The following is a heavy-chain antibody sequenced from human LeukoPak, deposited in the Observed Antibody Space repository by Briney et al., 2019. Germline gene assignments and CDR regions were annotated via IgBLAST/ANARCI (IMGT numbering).Heavy chain of an antibody. CDR3: ARYSGSYHRYFDY. Sequence: PGGSLRLSCAASRFTFSTYGMSWVRQAPGKGLEWVSSITGGGGSTYYADSVKGRFTISRDNSKNTLYLQMNSLRAEDTAVYYCARYSGSYHRYFDYWGQGTLVTVSS. D-gene: IGHD1-26*01. V-gene: IGHV3-23*01. J-gene: IGHJ4*02. CDR1: RFTFSTYG. CDR2: ITGGGGST.